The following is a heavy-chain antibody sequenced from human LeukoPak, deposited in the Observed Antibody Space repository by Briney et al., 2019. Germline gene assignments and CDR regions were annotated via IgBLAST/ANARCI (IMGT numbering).Heavy chain of an antibody. CDR2: ISAYNGNT. D-gene: IGHD3-10*01. Sequence: ASVKVSCKASGYTFTSYGISWVRQAPGQGLDWMGWISAYNGNTNYAQKLQGRVTMTTDTSTSTAYMELRSLRSDDTAVYYCARPRMVRGVIAPYFDYWGQGTLVTVSS. CDR1: GYTFTSYG. V-gene: IGHV1-18*01. J-gene: IGHJ4*02. CDR3: ARPRMVRGVIAPYFDY.